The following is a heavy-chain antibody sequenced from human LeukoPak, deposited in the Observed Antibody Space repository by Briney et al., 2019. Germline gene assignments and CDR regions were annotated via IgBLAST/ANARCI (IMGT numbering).Heavy chain of an antibody. D-gene: IGHD1-26*01. V-gene: IGHV3-30-3*01. CDR2: ISYDGGNK. Sequence: GGSLRLSCAASGFTFSSYAMHWVRQAPGKGLEWVAVISYDGGNKYYADSVKGRFTISRDNSKNTLYLQMNSLRAEDTAVYYCARDFSVGALIFSFGYWGQGTLVTVSS. CDR1: GFTFSSYA. CDR3: ARDFSVGALIFSFGY. J-gene: IGHJ4*02.